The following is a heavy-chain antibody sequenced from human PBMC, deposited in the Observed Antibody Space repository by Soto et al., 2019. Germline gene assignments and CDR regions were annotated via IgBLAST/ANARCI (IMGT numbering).Heavy chain of an antibody. D-gene: IGHD3-10*01. Sequence: QLQLQESGSGLVKPSQTLSLTCAVSGGSISSGGYSWSWIRQPPGKGLEWIGYIYHSGSTYYNPSPKSRVTIAVDRSKNQGALKRSAVTAADTAVYYCARGLVGGARGVTGFDPWGQGTLGTVSS. V-gene: IGHV4-30-2*01. CDR1: GGSISSGGYS. CDR3: ARGLVGGARGVTGFDP. J-gene: IGHJ5*02. CDR2: IYHSGST.